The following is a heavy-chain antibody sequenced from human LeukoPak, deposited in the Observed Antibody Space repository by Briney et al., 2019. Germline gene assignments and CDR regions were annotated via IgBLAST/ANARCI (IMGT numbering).Heavy chain of an antibody. CDR2: ISSNGDNT. J-gene: IGHJ4*02. V-gene: IGHV3-64D*06. CDR1: GFTFSTYV. Sequence: GGSLRLSCSVSGFTFSTYVMHWVRHAPGKGLEYVSAISSNGDNTYYAVSVKGRFTISRDNSKNTLYLQMSSLRADDTAVYYCVRGTGYWGQGTLVTVSS. CDR3: VRGTGY.